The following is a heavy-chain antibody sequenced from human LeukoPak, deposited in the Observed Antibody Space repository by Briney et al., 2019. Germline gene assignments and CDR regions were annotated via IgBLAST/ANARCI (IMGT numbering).Heavy chain of an antibody. J-gene: IGHJ4*02. D-gene: IGHD6-19*01. CDR1: GFTFSSYG. Sequence: PGRSLRLSCAASGFTFSSYGMHWVRQAPGKGLEWVAVISYDGSNKYYADSVKGRFTISRDNSKNTLYLQMNSLRAEDTAVYYCAKGPDSGWYIWGQGTLVTVSS. CDR2: ISYDGSNK. CDR3: AKGPDSGWYI. V-gene: IGHV3-30*18.